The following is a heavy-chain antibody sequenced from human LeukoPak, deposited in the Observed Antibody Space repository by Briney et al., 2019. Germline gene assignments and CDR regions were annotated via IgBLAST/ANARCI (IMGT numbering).Heavy chain of an antibody. CDR3: ARDSKVTTALGY. CDR1: GYTFTGYY. V-gene: IGHV1-46*01. CDR2: INPSGGST. D-gene: IGHD4-17*01. J-gene: IGHJ4*02. Sequence: ASVKVSCKASGYTFTGYYMHWVRQAPGQGLEWMGIINPSGGSTSYAQKFQGRVTMTRDTSTSTVYMELSSLRSEDTAVYYCARDSKVTTALGYWGQGTLVTVSS.